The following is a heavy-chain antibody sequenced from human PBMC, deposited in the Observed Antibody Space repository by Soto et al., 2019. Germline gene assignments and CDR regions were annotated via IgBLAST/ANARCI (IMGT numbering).Heavy chain of an antibody. CDR1: GFTFRSYA. Sequence: EVQLLESGGGLVQAGGSLRLSCEASGFTFRSYAMSWVRQAPGKGLEWVSAISGSGGSTYYADSVKGRFTISRDNSKNTLYLQMTSLRAEDTAVYYCAGYYGSGSYSFDYWGQGTLVTVSS. V-gene: IGHV3-23*01. D-gene: IGHD3-10*01. CDR3: AGYYGSGSYSFDY. CDR2: ISGSGGST. J-gene: IGHJ4*02.